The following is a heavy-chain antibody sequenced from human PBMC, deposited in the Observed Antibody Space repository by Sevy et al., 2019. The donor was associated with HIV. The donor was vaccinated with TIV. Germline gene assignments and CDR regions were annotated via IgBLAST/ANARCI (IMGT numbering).Heavy chain of an antibody. CDR1: GYTFTGYY. CDR3: ARDQGYSGYDK. Sequence: ASVKVSCKASGYTFTGYYMHWVRQAPGQGLEWMGWINPNSGGTNYAQKFQGRVTMTRDTSISTAYMELSRLRSDDTAGYYLARDQGYSGYDKWGQGTLVTVSS. V-gene: IGHV1-2*02. D-gene: IGHD5-12*01. J-gene: IGHJ4*02. CDR2: INPNSGGT.